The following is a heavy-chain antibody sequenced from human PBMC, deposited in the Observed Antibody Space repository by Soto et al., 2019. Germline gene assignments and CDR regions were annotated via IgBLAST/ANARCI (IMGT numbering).Heavy chain of an antibody. V-gene: IGHV1-58*01. CDR1: GFTFSSSA. CDR3: AAEHSNSYGMDV. J-gene: IGHJ6*02. CDR2: IVVGSGNT. Sequence: ASVKVSCKTSGFTFSSSAVQWVRQARGQRLEWIGWIVVGSGNTNYAQKFQERVTITRDMSTSTAYMELSSLRSEDTAVYYCAAEHSNSYGMDVWGQGTTVTVSS.